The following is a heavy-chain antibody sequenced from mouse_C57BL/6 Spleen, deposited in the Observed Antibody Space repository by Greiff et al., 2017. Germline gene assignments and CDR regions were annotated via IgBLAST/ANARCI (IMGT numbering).Heavy chain of an antibody. V-gene: IGHV1-72*01. CDR1: GYTFTSYW. J-gene: IGHJ3*01. CDR3: ASDYYGSSYGAWFAY. Sequence: QVQLKQPGAELVKPGASVKLSCKASGYTFTSYWMHWVKQRPGRGLEWIGRIDPNSGGTKYNEKFKSKATLTVDKPSSTAYMQLSSLTSEDSAVYYCASDYYGSSYGAWFAYWGQGTLVTVSA. CDR2: IDPNSGGT. D-gene: IGHD1-1*01.